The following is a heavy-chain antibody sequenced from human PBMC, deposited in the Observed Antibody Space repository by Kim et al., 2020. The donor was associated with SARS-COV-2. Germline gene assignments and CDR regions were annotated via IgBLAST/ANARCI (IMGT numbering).Heavy chain of an antibody. J-gene: IGHJ6*02. CDR2: ISSSGSTI. CDR3: ARENSHITIFGVVTRIGMDV. CDR1: GFTFSDYY. V-gene: IGHV3-11*01. Sequence: GGSLRLSCAASGFTFSDYYMSWIRQAPGKGLEWVSYISSSGSTIYYADSVKGRLTISRDNAKNSLYLQMNSLRAEDTAVYYCARENSHITIFGVVTRIGMDVWGQGTTVTVSS. D-gene: IGHD3-3*01.